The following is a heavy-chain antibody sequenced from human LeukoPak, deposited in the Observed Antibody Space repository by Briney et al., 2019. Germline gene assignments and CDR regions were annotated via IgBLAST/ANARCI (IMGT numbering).Heavy chain of an antibody. V-gene: IGHV3-48*01. Sequence: PGGSLRLSCTASGFTFSRYSMNWVRQAPGKGLEWVSYISSDGSTIYYADSVKGRFTISRDNARNSLYLQMNSLRAEDTAVYYCARVRSSSWYHVYWGQGTLVTVSS. CDR3: ARVRSSSWYHVY. CDR2: ISSDGSTI. J-gene: IGHJ4*02. D-gene: IGHD6-13*01. CDR1: GFTFSRYS.